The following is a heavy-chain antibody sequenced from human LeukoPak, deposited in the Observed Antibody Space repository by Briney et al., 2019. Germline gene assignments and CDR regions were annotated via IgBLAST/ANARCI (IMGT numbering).Heavy chain of an antibody. CDR3: AKSQYSYGVDY. V-gene: IGHV3-30*18. J-gene: IGHJ4*02. D-gene: IGHD5-18*01. CDR1: GFTFSSYG. CDR2: ISYDGSDK. Sequence: PGGSLRLSCAASGFTFSSYGIHWVRQAPGKGLEWVAVISYDGSDKYYADSVKGRFTISRDNSKNTLYLQMNSLRAEDTAAYYCAKSQYSYGVDYWGQGTLVTVSS.